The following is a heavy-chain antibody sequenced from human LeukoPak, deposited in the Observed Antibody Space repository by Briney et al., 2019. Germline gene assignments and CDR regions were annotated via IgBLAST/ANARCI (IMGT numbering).Heavy chain of an antibody. CDR3: AKEGSRLLRDAFDI. Sequence: GGSLRLSCAASRFTFSSYGMHWVRQTPGKGLEWVAFIRYDGSSKYYADSVKGRFTISRDKSRNTLYLQMNSLRSEDTAVYYCAKEGSRLLRDAFDIWGQGTLVTVSS. D-gene: IGHD2-21*02. J-gene: IGHJ3*02. CDR2: IRYDGSSK. V-gene: IGHV3-30*02. CDR1: RFTFSSYG.